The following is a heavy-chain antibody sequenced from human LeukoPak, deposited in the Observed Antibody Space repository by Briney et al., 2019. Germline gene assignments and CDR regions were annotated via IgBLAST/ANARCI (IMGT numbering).Heavy chain of an antibody. CDR2: ISYDGSNK. CDR3: AKDLRGYSYGYRYYYYYGMDV. V-gene: IGHV3-30*18. D-gene: IGHD5-18*01. CDR1: GFTFSSYG. J-gene: IGHJ6*02. Sequence: PGGSLRLSCAASGFTFSSYGMHWVRQAPGKGLEWVAVISYDGSNKYYADSVKGRFTISRDNSKNTLYLQMNSLRAEDTAVYYCAKDLRGYSYGYRYYYYYGMDVWGQGTTVTVSS.